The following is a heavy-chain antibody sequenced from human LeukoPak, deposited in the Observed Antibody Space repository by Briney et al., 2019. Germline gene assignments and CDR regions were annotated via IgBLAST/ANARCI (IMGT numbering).Heavy chain of an antibody. J-gene: IGHJ5*02. CDR2: IYYSGST. CDR3: ARGYCTNGVCWYGWFDP. Sequence: SETLSLTCTVSGGSISSSSYYWGWIRQPPGKGLEWIGSIYYSGSTYYNPSLKSRVTISVDTSKNQFSLKLSSVTAADTAVYYCARGYCTNGVCWYGWFDPWGQGTLVTVSS. CDR1: GGSISSSSYY. D-gene: IGHD2-8*01. V-gene: IGHV4-39*07.